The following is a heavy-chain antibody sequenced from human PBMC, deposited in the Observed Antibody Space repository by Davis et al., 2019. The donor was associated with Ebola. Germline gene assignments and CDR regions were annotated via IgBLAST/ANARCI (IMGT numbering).Heavy chain of an antibody. V-gene: IGHV4-34*01. CDR1: GGSLSEYY. D-gene: IGHD2-8*01. J-gene: IGHJ4*02. Sequence: SETLSLTCAIYGGSLSEYYWSWIRQPPGKGLEWIGEINHSGNTNYNPSLKSRVSMSVDTSKNQFSLTVNTVTTADTAVYYCARGLPMGILWGKGSLVTVSS. CDR2: INHSGNT. CDR3: ARGLPMGIL.